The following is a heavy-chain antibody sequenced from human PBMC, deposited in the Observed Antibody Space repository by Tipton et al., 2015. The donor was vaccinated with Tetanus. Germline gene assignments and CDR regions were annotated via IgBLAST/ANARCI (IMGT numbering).Heavy chain of an antibody. Sequence: QLVQSGAEVKKSGASVKVSCKASGYTFTHYGVNWVRQAPGQGLEWMGWISPFNENVNYAEKFQGRLTMTTDRSTATVYMDLSSLRSDDTAVYYCARGRGLGPHEYFEHWGQGTLVTVSS. V-gene: IGHV1-18*01. D-gene: IGHD3/OR15-3a*01. CDR3: ARGRGLGPHEYFEH. CDR2: ISPFNENV. CDR1: GYTFTHYG. J-gene: IGHJ5*02.